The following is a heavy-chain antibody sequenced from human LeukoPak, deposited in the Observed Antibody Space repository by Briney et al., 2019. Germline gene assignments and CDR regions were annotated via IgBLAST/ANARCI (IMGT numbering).Heavy chain of an antibody. D-gene: IGHD3-10*01. Sequence: SVKVSCKASGGTFSSYAISWVRQAPGQGLEWMGRIIPIFGTANYAQKFQGRVTITTDESTSTAYMELSSLRSEDTAVYYCARESSGSLSWFDPWGQGTLVTVPS. CDR2: IIPIFGTA. J-gene: IGHJ5*02. CDR3: ARESSGSLSWFDP. CDR1: GGTFSSYA. V-gene: IGHV1-69*05.